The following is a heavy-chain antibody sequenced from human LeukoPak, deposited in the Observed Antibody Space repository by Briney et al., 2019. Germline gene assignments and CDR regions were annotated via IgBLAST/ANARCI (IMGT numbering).Heavy chain of an antibody. CDR2: VNPNSGDT. J-gene: IGHJ5*02. CDR1: GYTFTGYY. Sequence: GASVKVSCKASGYTFTGYYLHWVRQAPGQGLEWMGCVNPNSGDTNYAQKFQGRVTMTRDTSISTAYMELSRLRSDDTAVYYCARDFRAAMVSDWFDPWGQGTLVTVSS. CDR3: ARDFRAAMVSDWFDP. D-gene: IGHD5-18*01. V-gene: IGHV1-2*02.